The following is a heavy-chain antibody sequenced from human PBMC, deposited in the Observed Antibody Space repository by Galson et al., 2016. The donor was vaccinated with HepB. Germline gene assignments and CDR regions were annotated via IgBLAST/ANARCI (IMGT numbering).Heavy chain of an antibody. V-gene: IGHV1-69*13. J-gene: IGHJ4*02. CDR2: IIRMFGTV. D-gene: IGHD5-12*01. Sequence: SVKVSCKASGGIFSSYAMSWVRQAPGHGLEWMGGIIRMFGTVNYARKFQGRVTISADDSASTVYMELSGLRSDVTAVYYCARSQIVATFTGFAYWGQGTLVSVSS. CDR1: GGIFSSYA. CDR3: ARSQIVATFTGFAY.